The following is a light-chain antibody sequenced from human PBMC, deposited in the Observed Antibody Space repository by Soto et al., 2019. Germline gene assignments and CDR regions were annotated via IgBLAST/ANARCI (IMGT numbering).Light chain of an antibody. Sequence: IHMTQSPSTLPGSLGDRVTVAXRASQTISRWFAWYQQQPGXAPKXXXYKXSTLKSGVPSRLSGSGSATEFTLTISSLQPYDFATYYCQHYNIYSVAFGQGTKVDIK. CDR3: QHYNIYSVA. J-gene: IGKJ1*01. V-gene: IGKV1-5*03. CDR2: KXS. CDR1: QTISRW.